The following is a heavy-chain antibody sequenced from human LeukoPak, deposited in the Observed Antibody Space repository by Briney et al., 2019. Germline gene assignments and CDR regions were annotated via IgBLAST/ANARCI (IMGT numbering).Heavy chain of an antibody. Sequence: GGPLRLSCAASGFTFSNYAMSWVRQAPGKGLEWVSAISGSGGSTYYADSVKGRFTISRDNSKSTLYLQMDSLRAEDTAIYYCANDYGDYEVYFDYWGQGTLVTVSS. CDR3: ANDYGDYEVYFDY. D-gene: IGHD4-17*01. CDR1: GFTFSNYA. V-gene: IGHV3-23*01. CDR2: ISGSGGST. J-gene: IGHJ4*02.